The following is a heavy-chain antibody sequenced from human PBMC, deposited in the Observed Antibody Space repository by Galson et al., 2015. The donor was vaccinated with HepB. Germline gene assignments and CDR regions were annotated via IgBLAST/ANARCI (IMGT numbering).Heavy chain of an antibody. V-gene: IGHV1-69*10. Sequence: SVKVSCKASGGTFSSYAISWVRQAPGQGLEWMGGIIPILGIANYAQKFQGRVTITADKSTSTAYMELSSLRFEDTAVYYCAREVAVTTIGRIDYWGQGTLVTVSS. D-gene: IGHD4-17*01. CDR2: IIPILGIA. CDR1: GGTFSSYA. CDR3: AREVAVTTIGRIDY. J-gene: IGHJ4*02.